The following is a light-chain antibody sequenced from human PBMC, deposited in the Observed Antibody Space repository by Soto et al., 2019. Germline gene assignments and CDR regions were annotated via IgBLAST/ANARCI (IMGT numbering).Light chain of an antibody. V-gene: IGLV1-40*01. Sequence: QSVLTQPPSVSGAPGQRVTISCTGSSSNIGAGYDVHWYQQLPGTAPKLLIYGNSNRPSWVPDRFSGSKSGTSASLAITGLQAEDEADYYCQSYDSSLSGSGVFGGGTKVTVL. J-gene: IGLJ2*01. CDR2: GNS. CDR1: SSNIGAGYD. CDR3: QSYDSSLSGSGV.